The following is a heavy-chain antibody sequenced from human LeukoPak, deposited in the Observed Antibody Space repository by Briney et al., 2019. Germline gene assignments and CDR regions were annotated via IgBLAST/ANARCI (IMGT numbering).Heavy chain of an antibody. CDR2: IYYIGST. CDR1: GGSIRSYY. D-gene: IGHD1-26*01. CDR3: ARGGIVGSRTNWFDP. J-gene: IGHJ5*02. V-gene: IGHV4-59*01. Sequence: SETLSLSCTVSGGSIRSYYWSWIRQPPGKGLECIGYIYYIGSTNYNPSLKSRVTISLDTSKSQFSLKLTSVTPADTAVYYCARGGIVGSRTNWFDPWGQGTLVTVSS.